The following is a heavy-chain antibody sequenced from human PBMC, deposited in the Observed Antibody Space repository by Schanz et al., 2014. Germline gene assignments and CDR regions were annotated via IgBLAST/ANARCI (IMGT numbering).Heavy chain of an antibody. CDR3: ARDTTWRLDL. Sequence: QVQLQESGPGLVKPSQTLSLTCTVSGGSIRSGTYYWSWIRQPAGKALEWVGRVFPNGITNYNPSLKSRATLSLDPPNTLSSLTLPSPTAADTAVYYCARDTTWRLDLCGRGTLDTFSS. D-gene: IGHD1-1*01. J-gene: IGHJ2*01. CDR1: GGSIRSGTYY. CDR2: VFPNGIT. V-gene: IGHV4-61*02.